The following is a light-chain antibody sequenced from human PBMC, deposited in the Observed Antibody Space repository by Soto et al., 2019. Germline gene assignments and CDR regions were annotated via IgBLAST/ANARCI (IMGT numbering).Light chain of an antibody. CDR1: SSDVGGYNY. Sequence: QSVLTQPPSASGSPGQSVTISCTGTSSDVGGYNYVSWYQQHPGKAPKLMIYEVSKRPSGVRDRVSGSKSGNTASLTVSGLQAEDEADYYCSSYAGSNNFVVFGGGTKLTVL. V-gene: IGLV2-8*01. CDR3: SSYAGSNNFVV. CDR2: EVS. J-gene: IGLJ2*01.